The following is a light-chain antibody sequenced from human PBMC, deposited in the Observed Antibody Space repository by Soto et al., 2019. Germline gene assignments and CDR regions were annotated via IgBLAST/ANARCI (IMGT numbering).Light chain of an antibody. J-gene: IGKJ4*01. Sequence: EIVLTQSPATLSFSPGERATLCCRASQSVSSFLAWYQQKPGQAPRLLIYGASTRATGIPARFSGSGSGTEFTLAIYSLQSEDFAVYYCQQYNSWPLTFGGGTKVDIK. CDR1: QSVSSF. CDR2: GAS. CDR3: QQYNSWPLT. V-gene: IGKV3-15*01.